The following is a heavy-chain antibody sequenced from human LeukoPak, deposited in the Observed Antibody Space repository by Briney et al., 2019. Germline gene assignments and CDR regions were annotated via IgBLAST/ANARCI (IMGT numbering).Heavy chain of an antibody. D-gene: IGHD3-10*01. CDR1: GGSISTNY. J-gene: IGHJ5*02. CDR2: IYYSGST. CDR3: AIDNGSNYWFDP. V-gene: IGHV4-59*01. Sequence: SEALSLTCTVSGGSISTNYWSWIRQPPGKGLGWIGHIYYSGSTNYNPSLKSRVTISVDTSMDQFSLKLTSVTAADTAVYYCAIDNGSNYWFDPWGQGTLVTVSS.